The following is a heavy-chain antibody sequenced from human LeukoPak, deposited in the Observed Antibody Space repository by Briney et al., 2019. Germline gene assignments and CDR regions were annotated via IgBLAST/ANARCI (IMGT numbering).Heavy chain of an antibody. Sequence: ASVKVSCKASGGTFSSYAISWVRQAPGQGLEWMGGIIPIFGTANYAQKFQGRVTITADESTSTAYMELSSLRSEDTAVYYCASSRGGGLSNWFDPWGQGTLVTVSS. CDR2: IIPIFGTA. CDR1: GGTFSSYA. CDR3: ASSRGGGLSNWFDP. D-gene: IGHD3-16*02. V-gene: IGHV1-69*13. J-gene: IGHJ5*02.